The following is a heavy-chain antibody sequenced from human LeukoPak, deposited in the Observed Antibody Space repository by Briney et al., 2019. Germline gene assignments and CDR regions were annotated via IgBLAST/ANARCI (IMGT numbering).Heavy chain of an antibody. CDR1: GFIFSSYE. Sequence: GGSLRLSCAASGFIFSSYEMNWVRQAPGKGLEWVSYISSSGSTIYYADSVKGRFTISRDNAKNSLYLQMNSLRAEDTAVYYCARVTMIEDFDYWGQGTLVTVSS. CDR3: ARVTMIEDFDY. J-gene: IGHJ4*02. CDR2: ISSSGSTI. V-gene: IGHV3-48*03. D-gene: IGHD3-22*01.